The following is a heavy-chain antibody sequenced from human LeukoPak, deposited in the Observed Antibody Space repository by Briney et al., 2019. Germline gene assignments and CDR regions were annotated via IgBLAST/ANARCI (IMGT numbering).Heavy chain of an antibody. CDR3: ATKQWLAPPPDS. J-gene: IGHJ4*02. D-gene: IGHD6-19*01. Sequence: PGGSLRLSCAASGFTFSKHWMLWVRHAPGKGLESVSRINTDGTVTTYADSVKGRFTVSGDNADNTMFLQMNSVRDEDTAVYYCATKQWLAPPPDSWGQGTPVTVSS. CDR1: GFTFSKHW. V-gene: IGHV3-74*01. CDR2: INTDGTVT.